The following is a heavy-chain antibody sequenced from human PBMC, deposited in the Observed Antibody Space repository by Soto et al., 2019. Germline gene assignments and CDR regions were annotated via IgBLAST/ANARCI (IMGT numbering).Heavy chain of an antibody. CDR1: GFTFTSSA. CDR2: IVVGSGNT. J-gene: IGHJ6*02. Sequence: SVKVSCKASGFTFTSSAVQWVRQARGQRLEWIGWIVVGSGNTNYAQKFQERVTITRDMSTSTAYMELSSLRSEDTAVYYCAADPRLRYFDWLLSPDYYYYGMDVWGQGTTVTVSS. CDR3: AADPRLRYFDWLLSPDYYYYGMDV. V-gene: IGHV1-58*01. D-gene: IGHD3-9*01.